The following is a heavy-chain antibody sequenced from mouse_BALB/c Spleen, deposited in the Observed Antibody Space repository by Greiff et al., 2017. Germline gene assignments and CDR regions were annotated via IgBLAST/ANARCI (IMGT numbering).Heavy chain of an antibody. D-gene: IGHD1-1*01. Sequence: QVQLQQSGPGLVAPSQSLSITCTVSGFSLTSYGVHWVRQPPGKGLEWLGVIWAGGSTNYNSALMSRLSISKDNSKSQVFLKMNSLQTDDTAMYYCARGPFITTVVATYYYAMDYWGQGTSVTVAS. CDR1: GFSLTSYG. V-gene: IGHV2-9*02. J-gene: IGHJ4*01. CDR2: IWAGGST. CDR3: ARGPFITTVVATYYYAMDY.